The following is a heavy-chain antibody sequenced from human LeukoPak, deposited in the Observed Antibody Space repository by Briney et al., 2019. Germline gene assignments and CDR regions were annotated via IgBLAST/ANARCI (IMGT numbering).Heavy chain of an antibody. D-gene: IGHD6-13*01. V-gene: IGHV4-59*01. CDR3: ARAQGSSWYGNWFDP. Sequence: SETLSLTCSVSGGSISSYYWSWIRQPPGKGLEWIGYISYSGSTKYNPSLKSRVTISVDTSKNQFSLKLSSVTAADTAVYYCARAQGSSWYGNWFDPWGQGTLVTVSS. CDR2: ISYSGST. CDR1: GGSISSYY. J-gene: IGHJ5*02.